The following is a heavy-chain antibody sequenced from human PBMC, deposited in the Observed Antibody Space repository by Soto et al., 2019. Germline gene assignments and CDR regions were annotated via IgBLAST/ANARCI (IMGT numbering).Heavy chain of an antibody. D-gene: IGHD2-8*01. V-gene: IGHV3-33*01. Sequence: GESLKISCAASGFTFSSYGMHWVRQAPGKGLEWVAVIWYDGSNKYYADSVEGRFTISRDNSKNTLYLQMNSLRAEDTAVYYCARDSGYCTNGVCRPGAYFDHWGQGTLVTVSS. CDR2: IWYDGSNK. CDR1: GFTFSSYG. CDR3: ARDSGYCTNGVCRPGAYFDH. J-gene: IGHJ4*02.